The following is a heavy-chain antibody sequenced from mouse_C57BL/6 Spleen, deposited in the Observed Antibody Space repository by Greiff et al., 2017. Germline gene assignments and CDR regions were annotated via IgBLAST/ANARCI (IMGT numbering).Heavy chain of an antibody. Sequence: VHLVESGAELVKPGASVKISCKASGYAFSSYWMNWVKQRPGKGLEWIGQIYPGDGDTNYNGKFKGKATLTADKSSSTAYMQLSSLTSEDSAVYFCARWDGVTTVVATSDYWGQGTTLTVSS. J-gene: IGHJ2*01. D-gene: IGHD1-1*01. CDR3: ARWDGVTTVVATSDY. CDR1: GYAFSSYW. V-gene: IGHV1-80*01. CDR2: IYPGDGDT.